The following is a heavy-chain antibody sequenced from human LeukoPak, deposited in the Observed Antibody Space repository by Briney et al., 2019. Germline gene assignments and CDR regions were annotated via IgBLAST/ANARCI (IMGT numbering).Heavy chain of an antibody. Sequence: SETLSLTCAVYGGSFSGYFWSWIRQPPGKGLEWIGEINHSGSTIYNPSLEGRVTISLDTSKKQCSLKLTSVTAADTAVYYCARDLFDFYTWGSYGSFDIWGQGTMVTVSS. D-gene: IGHD3-16*01. CDR1: GGSFSGYF. J-gene: IGHJ3*02. CDR3: ARDLFDFYTWGSYGSFDI. V-gene: IGHV4-34*01. CDR2: INHSGST.